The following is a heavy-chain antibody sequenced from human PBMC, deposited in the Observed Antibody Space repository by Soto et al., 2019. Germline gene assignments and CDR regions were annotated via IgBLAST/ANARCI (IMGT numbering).Heavy chain of an antibody. CDR1: GFTFDDYV. CDR3: AKGRGGHGTQNFDY. CDR2: ISWNSGSI. V-gene: IGHV3-9*01. D-gene: IGHD3-10*01. J-gene: IGHJ4*02. Sequence: EVQLVESGGGLVQPGRSLRLSCAASGFTFDDYVMHWVRQAPGKGLEWVSGISWNSGSIGYADSVKGRFTISRDNAKNSLYLQMNSLRAEDTALYYCAKGRGGHGTQNFDYWGQGTLVTVSS.